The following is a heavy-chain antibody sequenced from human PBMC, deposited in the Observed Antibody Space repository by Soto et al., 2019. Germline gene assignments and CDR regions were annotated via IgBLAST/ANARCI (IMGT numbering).Heavy chain of an antibody. CDR3: ARDGGSY. V-gene: IGHV3-30-3*01. CDR2: ISYDGTNK. CDR1: GFTFSTYA. Sequence: QVQLVESGGGVVQSGRSLRLSCAASGFTFSTYAMHWVRRAPGKGLEWVAVISYDGTNKYYADSVKGRFTISRDNSKNTLSLQMNSLRAEDTAMYYCARDGGSYWGQGTMVIVSS. J-gene: IGHJ3*01. D-gene: IGHD3-10*01.